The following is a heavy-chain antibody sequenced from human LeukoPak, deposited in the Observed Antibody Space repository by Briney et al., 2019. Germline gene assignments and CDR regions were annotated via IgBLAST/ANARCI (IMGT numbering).Heavy chain of an antibody. V-gene: IGHV4-59*01. J-gene: IGHJ5*02. D-gene: IGHD3-3*01. CDR3: ARAPYYDFWSGYSSWFDP. CDR2: IYYSGST. CDR1: GGSISSYY. Sequence: SETLSLTCTVSGGSISSYYWSWIRQPPGKGLEWIGYIYYSGSTNYNPSLKSRVTISVDTSKNQFSLKLSSVTAADTAVYYCARAPYYDFWSGYSSWFDPWGQGTLVTVSS.